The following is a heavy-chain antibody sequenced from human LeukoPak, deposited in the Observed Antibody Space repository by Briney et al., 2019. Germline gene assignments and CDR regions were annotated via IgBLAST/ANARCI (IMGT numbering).Heavy chain of an antibody. V-gene: IGHV3-23*01. CDR1: GFSFNNFA. CDR2: ISPGSTRT. Sequence: GGSLRLSCAASGFSFNNFAMSWVRQAPGKGLEWVSAISPGSTRTYYAASVKGRFTISRDNSMNTLYLHMDSLRAEDTAVYYCARDYGGSSPFDYWGQGTLVTVSS. D-gene: IGHD4-23*01. J-gene: IGHJ4*02. CDR3: ARDYGGSSPFDY.